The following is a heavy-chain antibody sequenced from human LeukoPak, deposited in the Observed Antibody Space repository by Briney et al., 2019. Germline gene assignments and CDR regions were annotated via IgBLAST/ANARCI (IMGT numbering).Heavy chain of an antibody. CDR2: IYYSGST. Sequence: SETLSLTCTVSAPSIGSSSYYWGWIRQPPGKGLEWIGSIYYSGSTYYNPSLKSRVTISVDTSKNQFSLKLSSVTAADTAVYYCARQEWELLNFDYWGQGTLVTVSS. CDR1: APSIGSSSYY. V-gene: IGHV4-39*01. D-gene: IGHD1-26*01. J-gene: IGHJ4*02. CDR3: ARQEWELLNFDY.